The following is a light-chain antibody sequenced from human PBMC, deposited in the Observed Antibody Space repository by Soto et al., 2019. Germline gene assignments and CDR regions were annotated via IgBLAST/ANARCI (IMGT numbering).Light chain of an antibody. Sequence: SVLTQPASVSGSPGQSITISCSGTRSDIGSYNYVAWYQQFPGKTPKILIYGVSNRPSGVSSRFSGSKSGNTASLTISGLQAEDEADYYCISYTGSSTSYVFGSGTKLTVL. CDR2: GVS. J-gene: IGLJ1*01. CDR3: ISYTGSSTSYV. V-gene: IGLV2-14*01. CDR1: RSDIGSYNY.